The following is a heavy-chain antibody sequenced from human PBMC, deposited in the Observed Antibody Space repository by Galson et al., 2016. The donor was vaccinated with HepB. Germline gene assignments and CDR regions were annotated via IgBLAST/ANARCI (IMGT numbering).Heavy chain of an antibody. CDR2: INPNSGGT. J-gene: IGHJ5*02. V-gene: IGHV1-2*06. D-gene: IGHD6-13*01. CDR1: GYTFTGYY. CDR3: AREHSSSWYGNWFDP. Sequence: SVKVSCKASGYTFTGYYIHWVRQAPGQGLEWMGRINPNSGGTDYAQKFQGRVTMTRDTSNNTVYMELTSLRFDDTAVYYCAREHSSSWYGNWFDPWGQGTLVTVSS.